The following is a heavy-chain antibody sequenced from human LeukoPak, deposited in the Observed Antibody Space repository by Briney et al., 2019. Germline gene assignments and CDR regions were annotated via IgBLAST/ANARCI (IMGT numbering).Heavy chain of an antibody. V-gene: IGHV3-21*01. D-gene: IGHD1-1*01. CDR1: GFIFSNFN. Sequence: GGSLRVSCVGSGFIFSNFNMNWLRQAPGKGLEWVSSISSTGNYIHYADSVKGRFTISRDNAQKSLYLQMNSLRVEDSAVYYCARVSTGPVWGQGTLVTVSS. CDR2: ISSTGNYI. J-gene: IGHJ4*02. CDR3: ARVSTGPV.